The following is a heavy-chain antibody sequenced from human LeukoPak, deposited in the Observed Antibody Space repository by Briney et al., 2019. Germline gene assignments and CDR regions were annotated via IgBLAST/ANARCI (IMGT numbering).Heavy chain of an antibody. CDR2: IVGSDVDT. CDR3: AKGPNDSSNYLFDY. V-gene: IGHV3-23*01. CDR1: GFTFSRHA. J-gene: IGHJ4*02. Sequence: GGSLRLSCAASGFTFSRHAMSWVRRAPGKGLEGVSVIVGSDVDTYYADSVKGRFTISRDNSKNTLYVQMNSLGAEDTAVYYCAKGPNDSSNYLFDYWGQGTLVTVSS. D-gene: IGHD4-11*01.